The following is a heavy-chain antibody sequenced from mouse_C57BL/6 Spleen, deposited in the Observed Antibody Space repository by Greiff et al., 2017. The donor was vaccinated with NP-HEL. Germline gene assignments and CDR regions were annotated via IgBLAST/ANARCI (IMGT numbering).Heavy chain of an antibody. J-gene: IGHJ4*01. CDR3: AVRGDGYWAMDY. Sequence: EVQLQQSGPELVKPGASVKISCKASGYTFTDYYMNWVKQSPGKSLEWIGDINPNNGGTSYNQKFKGKATLTVDKSSSASYMEHRSLTSEDSAVYYCAVRGDGYWAMDYWGQGTSVTVSS. CDR1: GYTFTDYY. D-gene: IGHD2-3*01. V-gene: IGHV1-26*01. CDR2: INPNNGGT.